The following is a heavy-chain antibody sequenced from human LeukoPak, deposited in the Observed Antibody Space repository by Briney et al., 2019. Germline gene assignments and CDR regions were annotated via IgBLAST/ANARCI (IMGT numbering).Heavy chain of an antibody. V-gene: IGHV3-23*01. CDR1: GFTFSSYA. J-gene: IGHJ4*02. Sequence: GGSLRLSCVASGFTFSSYAMSWVRQAPGKGLEWVSAISSSGGSTYYADSVKGRFTISRDNSKSTLYLQMNSLRAEDTAVYYCAKGSSPLGHFDYWGQGTLVTVSS. CDR3: AKGSSPLGHFDY. CDR2: ISSSGGST. D-gene: IGHD6-13*01.